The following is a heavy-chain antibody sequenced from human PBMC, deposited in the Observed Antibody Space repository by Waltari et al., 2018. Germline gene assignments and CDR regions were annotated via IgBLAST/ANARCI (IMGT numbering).Heavy chain of an antibody. CDR2: INPNSGGT. J-gene: IGHJ4*02. CDR1: GYTFTGYH. D-gene: IGHD1-26*01. CDR3: ARDPPWEVGATTGFDY. Sequence: QVQLVQSGAAVKKPGASVKVSCTAFGYTFTGYHMPWVRQAPGQGLEWMGWINPNSGGTNYAQKFQGRVTMTRDTSISTAYMELSRLRSDDTAVYYCARDPPWEVGATTGFDYWGQGTLVTVSS. V-gene: IGHV1-2*02.